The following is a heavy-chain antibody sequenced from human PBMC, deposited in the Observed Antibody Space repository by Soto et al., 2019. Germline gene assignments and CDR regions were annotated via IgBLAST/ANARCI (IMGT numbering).Heavy chain of an antibody. J-gene: IGHJ3*02. Sequence: QITLKESGPTLVKPTQTLTLTCTFSGFSLSTSGVGVGWIRQPPGKALEWLALIYWDDDKRYSPSLSSRLTITMDTSKNQVVLTMTNMDPVDTATYYCAHTGSMTTVTKGAFDIWGQGTMVTVSS. CDR2: IYWDDDK. CDR1: GFSLSTSGVG. CDR3: AHTGSMTTVTKGAFDI. D-gene: IGHD4-17*01. V-gene: IGHV2-5*02.